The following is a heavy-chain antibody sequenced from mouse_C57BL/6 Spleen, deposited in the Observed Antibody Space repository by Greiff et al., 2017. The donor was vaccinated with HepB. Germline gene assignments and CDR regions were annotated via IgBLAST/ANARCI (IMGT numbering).Heavy chain of an antibody. CDR2: IWSGGST. J-gene: IGHJ4*01. CDR3: VGYGSSYYAMDY. CDR1: GFSLTSYG. D-gene: IGHD1-1*01. Sequence: QVQLQQSGPGLVQPSQSLSITCTVSGFSLTSYGVHWVRQSPGKGLEWLGVIWSGGSTDYNAAFISRLSISKDNSKSQVFFKMNSLQADDTAIYYSVGYGSSYYAMDYWGQGTSVTVSS. V-gene: IGHV2-2*01.